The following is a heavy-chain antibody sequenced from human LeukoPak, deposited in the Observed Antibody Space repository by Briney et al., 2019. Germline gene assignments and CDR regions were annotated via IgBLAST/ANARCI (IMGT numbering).Heavy chain of an antibody. V-gene: IGHV4-59*08. CDR2: IYYTGGT. Sequence: PSETLSLTCTVSGGSITNYYWAWIRQPPGKGLEWIGNIYYTGGTKYNPSLRSRVTISVDPSKNQFSLKLSSVTAADTAMYYCARSGMTPHGAFDIWGQGTMVTVSS. CDR1: GGSITNYY. CDR3: ARSGMTPHGAFDI. D-gene: IGHD1-26*01. J-gene: IGHJ3*02.